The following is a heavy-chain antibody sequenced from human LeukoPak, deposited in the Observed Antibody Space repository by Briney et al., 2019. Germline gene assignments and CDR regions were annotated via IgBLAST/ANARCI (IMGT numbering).Heavy chain of an antibody. CDR3: ARDIFSPYYYDSSGHGDY. Sequence: PGGSLRLSCAASGFTFSSYWMSWVRQAPGKGLEWVANIKQDGSEKYYVDSVKGRFTISRDNAKNSLYLQMNSRRAEDTAVYYCARDIFSPYYYDSSGHGDYWGQGTLVTVSS. J-gene: IGHJ4*02. CDR2: IKQDGSEK. CDR1: GFTFSSYW. V-gene: IGHV3-7*01. D-gene: IGHD3-22*01.